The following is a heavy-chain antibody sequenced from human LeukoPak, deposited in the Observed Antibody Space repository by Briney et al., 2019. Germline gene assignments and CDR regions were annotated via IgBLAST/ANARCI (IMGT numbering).Heavy chain of an antibody. D-gene: IGHD6-13*01. CDR3: AVRNTSSWSPFDF. Sequence: GASVKVSCKASGYTFTNYGISWVRQAPGQGLEWMGWISAYNGDTNYAQKLQGRVTMTTDPYTSTAYMELRSLRSDDTAIYYCAVRNTSSWSPFDFWGQGTLVTVSS. CDR1: GYTFTNYG. CDR2: ISAYNGDT. J-gene: IGHJ4*02. V-gene: IGHV1-18*01.